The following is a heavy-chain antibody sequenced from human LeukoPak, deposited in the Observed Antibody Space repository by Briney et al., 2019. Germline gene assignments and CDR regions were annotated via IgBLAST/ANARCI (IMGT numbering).Heavy chain of an antibody. V-gene: IGHV4-59*01. J-gene: IGHJ4*02. Sequence: SETLSLTCTLSSGSMSSYYWSWLRQPPGKGLEWIGYIYYSGSTNYNPFLKSRVTISVDTSKNQFSLKLSSVTAADTAVYYCARDSSGYPTVFDYWGQGTLVTVSS. CDR1: SGSMSSYY. D-gene: IGHD3-22*01. CDR3: ARDSSGYPTVFDY. CDR2: IYYSGST.